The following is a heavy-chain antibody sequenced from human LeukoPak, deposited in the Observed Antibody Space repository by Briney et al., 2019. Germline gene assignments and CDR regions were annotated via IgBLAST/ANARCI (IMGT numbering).Heavy chain of an antibody. CDR3: ARGAPTGIAVAVTIWFDP. Sequence: SQTLSLTCAISGDSVTSNSAAWNWIRQSPSRGLEWLGRTYYRSKWYNDYAVSVKSRITINPDTSKNQFSLQLNSVTPEDTAVYYCARGAPTGIAVAVTIWFDPWGQGTLVTVSP. V-gene: IGHV6-1*01. CDR2: TYYRSKWYN. CDR1: GDSVTSNSAA. D-gene: IGHD6-19*01. J-gene: IGHJ5*02.